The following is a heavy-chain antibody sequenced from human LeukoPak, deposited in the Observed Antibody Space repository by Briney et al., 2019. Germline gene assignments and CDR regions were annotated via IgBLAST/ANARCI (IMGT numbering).Heavy chain of an antibody. CDR1: GFTFSNHA. J-gene: IGHJ5*02. Sequence: GGSLRLSCAASGFTFSNHAMSWVRQAPGKGLEWVSAISGSGGTTYYADSVKGRFTISRDDSKNTVSLQMNSLSAEDTAVYYSARGYSSSWYPFVPWGQGTLVTVSS. V-gene: IGHV3-23*01. D-gene: IGHD6-13*01. CDR3: ARGYSSSWYPFVP. CDR2: ISGSGGTT.